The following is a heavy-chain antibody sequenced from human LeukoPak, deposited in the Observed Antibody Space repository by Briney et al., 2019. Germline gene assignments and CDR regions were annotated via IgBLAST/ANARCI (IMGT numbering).Heavy chain of an antibody. J-gene: IGHJ4*02. V-gene: IGHV1-8*01. Sequence: ASVKVSCKASGYTFSSYDINWVRQASGQGLEWMGWMNPNSGNTGYAQKFQGRLTITKNTSISTAYMELSSLRSEDTAVYYCARIGYYDFWSGHSYYFDHGGQGTPAPVSS. D-gene: IGHD3-3*01. CDR1: GYTFSSYD. CDR3: ARIGYYDFWSGHSYYFDH. CDR2: MNPNSGNT.